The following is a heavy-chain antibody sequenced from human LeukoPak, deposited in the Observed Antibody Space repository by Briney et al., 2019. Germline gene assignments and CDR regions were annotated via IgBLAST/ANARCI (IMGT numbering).Heavy chain of an antibody. V-gene: IGHV3-23*01. Sequence: GGSLRLFCAASGFTFSNYDMSWVRQAPGKGLEWVSSISGSGGSTYYADSVKGRFTISRDNSKNALYLQMNSLRAEDTAVYYCARVHRSKIYGSGFSDYWGQGTLVTVSS. D-gene: IGHD3-10*01. CDR2: ISGSGGST. CDR3: ARVHRSKIYGSGFSDY. J-gene: IGHJ4*02. CDR1: GFTFSNYD.